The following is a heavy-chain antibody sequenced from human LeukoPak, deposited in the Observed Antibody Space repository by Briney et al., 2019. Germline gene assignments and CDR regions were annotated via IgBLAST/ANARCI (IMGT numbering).Heavy chain of an antibody. Sequence: PGGSLRLSCAASGFTFSSYSMNWVRQAPGKGLEWVSSISSSSSCIYYADSVKGRFTISRDNAKNSLYLQMNSLRDEDTAVYYCARDILTKQAYSGYDNWGQGTLVTVSS. CDR3: ARDILTKQAYSGYDN. CDR2: ISSSSSCI. J-gene: IGHJ4*02. CDR1: GFTFSSYS. V-gene: IGHV3-21*01. D-gene: IGHD5-12*01.